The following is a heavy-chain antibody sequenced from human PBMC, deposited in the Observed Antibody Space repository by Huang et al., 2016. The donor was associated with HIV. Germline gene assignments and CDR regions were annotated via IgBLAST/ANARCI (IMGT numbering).Heavy chain of an antibody. D-gene: IGHD2-15*01. CDR3: ARNEMDGYYPFDY. CDR2: IYVSGSM. J-gene: IGHJ4*02. CDR1: GGSISTHY. V-gene: IGHV4-59*11. Sequence: VQLQESGPGLVKPSETLSLTGTVSGGSISTHYWSWIRQPPGKGLEWIGSIYVSGSMNYNPSLNSRVSMSLDTSKNQLSLKLTSVTAADTAVYYCARNEMDGYYPFDYWGQGTLVAVSS.